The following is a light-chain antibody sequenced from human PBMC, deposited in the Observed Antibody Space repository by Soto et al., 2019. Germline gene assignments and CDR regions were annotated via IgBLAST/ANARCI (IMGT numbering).Light chain of an antibody. CDR2: EVS. CDR3: SSYSSITSVV. V-gene: IGLV2-14*01. Sequence: QSALTQPASVSGSPGQSITISCTGTSSDVGGYNYVSWYQQHPGKAPKLMISEVSNRPSGISNRFSGSKSGNTASLTISGLQAEDEADYYCSSYSSITSVVFGGETKLTVL. J-gene: IGLJ2*01. CDR1: SSDVGGYNY.